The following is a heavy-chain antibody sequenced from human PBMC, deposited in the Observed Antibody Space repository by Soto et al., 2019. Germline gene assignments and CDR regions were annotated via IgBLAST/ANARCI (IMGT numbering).Heavy chain of an antibody. CDR2: IYSSGST. CDR3: TRGTLH. J-gene: IGHJ4*02. Sequence: TLSLTCTVSGTSITSGGYYWSWIRQHPGKGLEWIGCIYSSGSTSYNPSLKSRLAMSVDTSKNQFSLSLSSVTAADTAVYYCTRGTLHWGQGTLVTVS. CDR1: GTSITSGGYY. V-gene: IGHV4-31*03.